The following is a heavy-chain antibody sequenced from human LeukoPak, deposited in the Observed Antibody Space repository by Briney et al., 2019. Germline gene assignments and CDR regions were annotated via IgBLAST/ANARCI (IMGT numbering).Heavy chain of an antibody. D-gene: IGHD7-27*01. CDR2: IRPDGNVA. CDR3: ARDDHWGWDK. V-gene: IGHV3-7*01. J-gene: IGHJ4*02. Sequence: SGGSLRLSCAASGFSFSENWMSWVRQAPGKGPEWVANIRPDGNVAFHVDFVKGRFSISRDNAKNTLYLQMNGLRVEDTALYYSARDDHWGWDKWGRGTLVTVSS. CDR1: GFSFSENW.